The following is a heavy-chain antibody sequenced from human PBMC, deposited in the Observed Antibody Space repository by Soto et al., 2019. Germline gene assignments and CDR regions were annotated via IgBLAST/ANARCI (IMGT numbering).Heavy chain of an antibody. CDR1: GGTFSSYA. V-gene: IGHV1-69*01. Sequence: QVQLVQSGAEVKKPGSSVKVSCKASGGTFSSYAISWVRQAPGQGLEWMGGIIPIFGTANYAQKFQGRVTITADESTSTAYMELSSLRSEDTAVYYCARFSDYDFWSGPPPVRGVTPAWYAFDIWGQGTMVTVSS. CDR2: IIPIFGTA. D-gene: IGHD3-3*01. J-gene: IGHJ3*02. CDR3: ARFSDYDFWSGPPPVRGVTPAWYAFDI.